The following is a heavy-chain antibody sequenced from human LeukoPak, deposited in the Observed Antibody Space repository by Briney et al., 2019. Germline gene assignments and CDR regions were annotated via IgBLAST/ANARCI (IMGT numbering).Heavy chain of an antibody. J-gene: IGHJ4*02. CDR2: IYYSGST. V-gene: IGHV4-39*01. Sequence: SETLSLTCTVSGGSISSSSYYWGWIRQPPGKGLEWIGSIYYSGSTYYNPSLKSRVTISVDTSKNLFSLRLSSVTAADTAVYYCARLPLGAHEMTTTDWGQGTLVTVSS. D-gene: IGHD5-24*01. CDR1: GGSISSSSYY. CDR3: ARLPLGAHEMTTTD.